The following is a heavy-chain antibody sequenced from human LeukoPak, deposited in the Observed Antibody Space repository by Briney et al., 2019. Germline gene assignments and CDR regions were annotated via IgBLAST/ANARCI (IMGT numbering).Heavy chain of an antibody. Sequence: PGGSLRLSCAPSGLTFSIYAMSWVRQAPGKGLEWVSGISGSGGSTEYADSVKGRFTISRDNSKNTLYLQMNSLSAEDTAVYYCARLIGSVDTAVNYWRQGTLVTVSS. J-gene: IGHJ4*02. CDR2: ISGSGGST. D-gene: IGHD5-18*01. CDR1: GLTFSIYA. CDR3: ARLIGSVDTAVNY. V-gene: IGHV3-23*01.